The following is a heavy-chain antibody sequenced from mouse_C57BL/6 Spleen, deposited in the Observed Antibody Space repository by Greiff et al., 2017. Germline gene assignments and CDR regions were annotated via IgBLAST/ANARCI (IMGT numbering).Heavy chain of an antibody. D-gene: IGHD6-1*01. J-gene: IGHJ2*01. CDR3: ARISTAY. V-gene: IGHV1-50*01. CDR1: GYTFTGYW. Sequence: QVQLQQSGAELMKPGASVKLSCRATGYTFTGYWIAWVKQRPGKGLEWIGAIDPSDSYTNYNQKFKGKATLTVDTSSSTAYMQLSSLTSEDSAVYYCARISTAYWGQGTTLTVSA. CDR2: IDPSDSYT.